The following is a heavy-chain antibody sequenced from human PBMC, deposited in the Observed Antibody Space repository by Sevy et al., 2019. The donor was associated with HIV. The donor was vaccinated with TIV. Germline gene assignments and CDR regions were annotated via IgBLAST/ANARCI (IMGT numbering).Heavy chain of an antibody. Sequence: GGSLRLSCAASGFTFSSYAMSWVRQAPGKGLEWVSPISGSGGSTYYADSVKGRFTISRDNSKNTLYLQMNSLRAEDTAVYYCAKDHTSYGLYYFDYWGQGTLVTVSS. D-gene: IGHD3-10*01. CDR3: AKDHTSYGLYYFDY. CDR2: ISGSGGST. V-gene: IGHV3-23*01. CDR1: GFTFSSYA. J-gene: IGHJ4*02.